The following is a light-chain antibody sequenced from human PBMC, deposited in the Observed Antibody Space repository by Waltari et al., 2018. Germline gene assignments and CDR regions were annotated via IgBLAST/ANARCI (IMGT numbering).Light chain of an antibody. CDR3: QHYNTYPVT. CDR1: QSISTW. Sequence: DIQRTQSPSTVSASVGDRVTITCRASQSISTWLAWYQQKPGKAPKLLIYKASDLESGVPSSFSGSGSGTEFTLTISSLQPDDFATYYCQHYNTYPVTFGQGTKLDI. CDR2: KAS. J-gene: IGKJ2*01. V-gene: IGKV1-5*03.